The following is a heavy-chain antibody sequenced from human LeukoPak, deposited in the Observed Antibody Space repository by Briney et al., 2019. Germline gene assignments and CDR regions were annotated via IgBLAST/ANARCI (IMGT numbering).Heavy chain of an antibody. Sequence: KPSETLSLTCIVSGGSMSSYYWSWIRQPPGKGLEWIGYIYYIGSTNYNPSLKSRVTISVDTSKNQFSLKLSSVTAADTAVYYCARDGSGSYYKWFDPWGQGTLVTVSS. CDR2: IYYIGST. CDR1: GGSMSSYY. D-gene: IGHD3-10*01. J-gene: IGHJ5*02. V-gene: IGHV4-59*01. CDR3: ARDGSGSYYKWFDP.